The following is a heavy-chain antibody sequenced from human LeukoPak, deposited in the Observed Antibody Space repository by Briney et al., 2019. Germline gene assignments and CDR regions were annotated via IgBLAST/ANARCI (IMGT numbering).Heavy chain of an antibody. CDR2: IYHSGST. Sequence: SETLSLTCAVSGGSISSGGYSWSWIRQPPGKGLEWIGYIYHSGSTYYNPSLKSRVTISVDRSKNQFSLKLSSVTAADTAVYYCARVPGGVTNRDPFELWFDPWGQGTLVTVSS. CDR1: GGSISSGGYS. D-gene: IGHD1-14*01. CDR3: ARVPGGVTNRDPFELWFDP. J-gene: IGHJ5*02. V-gene: IGHV4-30-2*01.